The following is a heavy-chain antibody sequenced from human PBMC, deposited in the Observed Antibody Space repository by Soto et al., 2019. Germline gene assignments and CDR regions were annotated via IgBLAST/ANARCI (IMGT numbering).Heavy chain of an antibody. CDR3: ARAVAVPADFDY. J-gene: IGHJ4*02. D-gene: IGHD6-19*01. CDR1: GYTFTAYA. Sequence: QVQLVQSGAEEEKPGASVKVSCKASGYTFTAYAMHWVRQAPGQRLEWMGWINAGNGNTKYSQKFQGRVTITRDTSASTAYMELSSLRSEDTAVYYCARAVAVPADFDYWGQGTLVTVSS. CDR2: INAGNGNT. V-gene: IGHV1-3*05.